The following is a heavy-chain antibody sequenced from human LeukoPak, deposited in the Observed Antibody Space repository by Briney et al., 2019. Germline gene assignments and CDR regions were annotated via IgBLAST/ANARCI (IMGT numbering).Heavy chain of an antibody. D-gene: IGHD6-19*01. CDR1: GFTFEDFT. J-gene: IGHJ4*02. CDR2: ITWDGQNI. V-gene: IGHV3-43*01. Sequence: PGGSLRLSCAASGFTFEDFTMHWVRQAPGKALEWVSLITWDGQNIEYQDSVKGRFTISRDNAKNSLYLQMNSLRAEDTAVYYCARDQGGVAVAGSVGYWGQGTLVTVSS. CDR3: ARDQGGVAVAGSVGY.